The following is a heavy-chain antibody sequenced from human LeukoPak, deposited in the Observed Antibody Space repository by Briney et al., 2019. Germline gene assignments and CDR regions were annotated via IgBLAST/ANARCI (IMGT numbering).Heavy chain of an antibody. V-gene: IGHV1-69*05. Sequence: GASVKVSCKASGGTFSSYAISWVRQAPGQGLEWMGGIIPIFGTANYAQKFQGRVTITTDESTSTAYMELSSLRSEDTAVYYCARASQYSSGSRPKGDYYYYMDVWGKGTTVTVSS. D-gene: IGHD6-19*01. CDR1: GGTFSSYA. J-gene: IGHJ6*03. CDR2: IIPIFGTA. CDR3: ARASQYSSGSRPKGDYYYYMDV.